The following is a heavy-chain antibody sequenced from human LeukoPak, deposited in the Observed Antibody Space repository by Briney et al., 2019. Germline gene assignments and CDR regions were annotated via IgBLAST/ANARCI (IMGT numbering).Heavy chain of an antibody. V-gene: IGHV3-21*04. CDR1: GFTFSSYS. CDR2: ISSSGSYI. D-gene: IGHD3-22*01. Sequence: PGGSLRLSCAASGFTFSSYSMNWVRQAPGKGLEWVSSISSSGSYIFHADSVNGRFTITRDNFKNTLYLQMNSLRAEDTAVYYCAKSLGSSGYYYAEVDYWGQGTLVTVSS. CDR3: AKSLGSSGYYYAEVDY. J-gene: IGHJ4*02.